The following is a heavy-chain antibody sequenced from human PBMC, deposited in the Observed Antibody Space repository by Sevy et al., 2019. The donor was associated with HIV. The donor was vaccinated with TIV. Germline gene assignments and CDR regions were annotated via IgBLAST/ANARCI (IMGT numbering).Heavy chain of an antibody. V-gene: IGHV1-69*05. D-gene: IGHD4-17*01. CDR2: ITPFFGTG. J-gene: IGHJ4*02. CDR3: ARGNAVTTRGDYFES. CDR1: GGTFSNYA. Sequence: ASVKVSCKASGGTFSNYAINWVRQAPGQGLEWMGGITPFFGTGNYALKFQDRVTTTTDESARVAYMELSSLTSEDTAVYYCARGNAVTTRGDYFESWGQGSLVTVSS.